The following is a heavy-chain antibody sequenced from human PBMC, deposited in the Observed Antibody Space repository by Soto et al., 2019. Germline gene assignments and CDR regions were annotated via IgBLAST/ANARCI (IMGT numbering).Heavy chain of an antibody. V-gene: IGHV4-34*01. J-gene: IGHJ4*02. CDR1: GGPSSGYF. CDR3: ATYFYDGRGFDFDF. CDR2: ITHTGST. D-gene: IGHD3-22*01. Sequence: SETLSLTCAVYGGPSSGYFWSWFRQPPGEGLEWIGQITHTGSTNYKPSLKSRVTISLDTSRNHFSLKLTSVTAADTAVYYCATYFYDGRGFDFDFWSQGTLVTVSS.